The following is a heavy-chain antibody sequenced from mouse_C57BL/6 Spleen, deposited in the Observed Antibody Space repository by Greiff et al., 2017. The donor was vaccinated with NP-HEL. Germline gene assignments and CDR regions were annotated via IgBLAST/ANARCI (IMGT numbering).Heavy chain of an antibody. CDR1: GFTFTDYY. J-gene: IGHJ3*01. CDR2: IRNKANGYTS. V-gene: IGHV7-3*01. D-gene: IGHD1-2*01. CDR3: ARYKYYGPLAN. Sequence: EVLLVESGGGLVQPGGSLSLSCAASGFTFTDYYMSWVRQPPGKALEWFGFIRNKANGYTSEYSASVKGRFTISRDNSKSILYLQMNARRAEDSATYYCARYKYYGPLANGGKGTLETVSA.